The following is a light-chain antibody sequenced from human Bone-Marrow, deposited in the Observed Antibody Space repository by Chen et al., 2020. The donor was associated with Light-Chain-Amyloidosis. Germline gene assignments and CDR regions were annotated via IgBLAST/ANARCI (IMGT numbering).Light chain of an antibody. CDR1: SSDVGGDNH. V-gene: IGLV2-14*01. CDR3: SSYTITNTLV. CDR2: EVT. Sequence: QSALTQPASVSGSPGQSITISCTGTSSDVGGDNHVSWYQQHPDKAPQLIIYEVTNRPSWVPYLFSGSTSDNTASLTISGLQTEDEADYFCSSYTITNTLVFGSGTRVTVL. J-gene: IGLJ1*01.